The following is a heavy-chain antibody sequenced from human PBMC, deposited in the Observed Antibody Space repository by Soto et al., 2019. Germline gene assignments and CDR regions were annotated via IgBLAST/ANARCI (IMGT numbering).Heavy chain of an antibody. CDR3: ARDKITGLFDY. CDR2: IDHSGST. D-gene: IGHD2-8*02. J-gene: IGHJ4*02. CDR1: GCSISSSSYY. Sequence: SETLSLTCTVSGCSISSSSYYWTWIRQPPGTGLEWIGEIDHSGSTNYNPSLKSRVTISVDTSKNQFSLKLTSVTAADTAVYYCARDKITGLFDYWGQGTQVTVS. V-gene: IGHV4-39*07.